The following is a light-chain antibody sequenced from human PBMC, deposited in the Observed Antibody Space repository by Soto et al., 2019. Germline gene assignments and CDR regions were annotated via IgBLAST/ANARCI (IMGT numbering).Light chain of an antibody. V-gene: IGLV7-46*01. CDR3: LLSYNGPYV. CDR1: TGAVTNGHY. J-gene: IGLJ1*01. CDR2: DTT. Sequence: QAVVTQEPSLTVSPGGTVTLTCGSSTGAVTNGHYPYWFQQKPGQAPRTLISDTTTKQPWTPARFSGSLLGAKAALTLSGAQPEYEAEYYCLLSYNGPYVFGTGTKVTVL.